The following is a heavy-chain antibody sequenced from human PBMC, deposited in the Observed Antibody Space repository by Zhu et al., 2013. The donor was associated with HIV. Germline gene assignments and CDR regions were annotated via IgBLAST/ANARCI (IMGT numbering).Heavy chain of an antibody. V-gene: IGHV1-69-2*01. Sequence: VQMVQSGAEVQDPGASVKVSCKASGYTFTDYYIHWVQQAPVRGLEWVGLVDPEDGETTYAENFRDRVTIIADTSISTVYMQLRSLRPEDTGIYYCAIGGFDPWGQGTQVTVSS. CDR3: AIGGFDP. CDR2: VDPEDGET. J-gene: IGHJ5*02. CDR1: GYTFTDYY.